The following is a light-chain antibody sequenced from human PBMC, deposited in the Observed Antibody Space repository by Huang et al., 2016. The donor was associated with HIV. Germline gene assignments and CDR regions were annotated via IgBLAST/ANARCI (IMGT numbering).Light chain of an antibody. J-gene: IGKJ2*01. Sequence: DIVMTQTPLSLPVTPGEPASISCRSSESLFDSDDGKTYLDWYLQKPGQSPQLLIHSLSSRASGVPDRFSGSGSGADFTLKISRVEAEDVGVYYCMQRIEFPYTFGQGTKLEI. CDR3: MQRIEFPYT. CDR2: SLS. V-gene: IGKV2-40*01. CDR1: ESLFDSDDGKTY.